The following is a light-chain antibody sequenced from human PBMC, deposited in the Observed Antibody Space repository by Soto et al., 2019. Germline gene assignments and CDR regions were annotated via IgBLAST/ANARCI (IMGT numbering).Light chain of an antibody. J-gene: IGKJ2*01. V-gene: IGKV1-33*01. CDR3: QQYDNLPYT. CDR1: QDINDY. CDR2: GAS. Sequence: EIQMTQSPSSLSASLGDRVTITCQASQDINDYSNWYQQKPGKAPRLLIYGASFLEVGVPSRFSGSGSGTHFTLTISSLQPEDVATYYCQQYDNLPYTFGQGTKLEIK.